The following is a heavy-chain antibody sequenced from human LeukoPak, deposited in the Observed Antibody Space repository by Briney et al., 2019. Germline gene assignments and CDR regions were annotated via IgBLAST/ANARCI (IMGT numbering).Heavy chain of an antibody. CDR1: GFTFDDFA. V-gene: IGHV3-9*01. Sequence: GGSLRLSCAASGFTFDDFALHWVRQAPGKGLEWVSGISWNSGDVGYADSVKGRFTISRDNAKNSLYLQMNSLRAEDTALYYCAKLYGYSYGYIDFWGQGTLVTVSS. J-gene: IGHJ4*02. D-gene: IGHD5-18*01. CDR3: AKLYGYSYGYIDF. CDR2: ISWNSGDV.